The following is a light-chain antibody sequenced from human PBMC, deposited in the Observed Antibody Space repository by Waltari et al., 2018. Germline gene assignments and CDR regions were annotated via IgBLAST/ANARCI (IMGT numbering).Light chain of an antibody. CDR3: QQYGSSSFT. V-gene: IGKV3-20*01. Sequence: EIVLTQSPGTLSLSPGERATLSCRASQSVSTSYLAWYQQKPGPAPRLLLYGTSSRAAGIPDRFSGSGSGTDFTLTISRLEPEDFAVYYCQQYGSSSFTFGQGTKLEIK. J-gene: IGKJ2*01. CDR2: GTS. CDR1: QSVSTSY.